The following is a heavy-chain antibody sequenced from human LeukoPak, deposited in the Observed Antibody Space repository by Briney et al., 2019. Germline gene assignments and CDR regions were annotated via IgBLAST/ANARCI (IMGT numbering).Heavy chain of an antibody. J-gene: IGHJ6*02. V-gene: IGHV3-30-3*01. Sequence: GGSLRLSCAASGFTFSSYAMHWARQAPGKGLEWVAVISYDGSNKYYADSVKGRFTISRDNSKNTLYLQMNSLRAEDTAVYYCARDSRRGSTSFLGYYGMDVWGQGTTVTVSS. CDR2: ISYDGSNK. CDR3: ARDSRRGSTSFLGYYGMDV. CDR1: GFTFSSYA. D-gene: IGHD2-2*01.